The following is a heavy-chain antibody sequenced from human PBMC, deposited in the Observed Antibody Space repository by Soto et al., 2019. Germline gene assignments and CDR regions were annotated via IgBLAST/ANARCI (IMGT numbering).Heavy chain of an antibody. Sequence: QVQLVQSGAEVKKPGSSVKVSCKASGGTFSSYTISWVRQAPGQGLEWMGRIIPILGIAYYAQKFQGRVTITADKSTSTAYMELSSLRSEDTAVYYCARDPVGSSGDYYGMDVWGQGTTVTVSS. CDR1: GGTFSSYT. V-gene: IGHV1-69*08. J-gene: IGHJ6*02. D-gene: IGHD6-19*01. CDR3: ARDPVGSSGDYYGMDV. CDR2: IIPILGIA.